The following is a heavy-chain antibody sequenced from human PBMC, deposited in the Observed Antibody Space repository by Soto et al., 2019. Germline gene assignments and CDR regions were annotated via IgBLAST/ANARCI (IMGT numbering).Heavy chain of an antibody. J-gene: IGHJ6*04. CDR1: GGSITSGGYY. V-gene: IGHV4-31*03. D-gene: IGHD4-4*01. CDR2: IYYSGST. Sequence: SENLSLTYTVSGGSITSGGYYWSWIRQHPGKGLEWLGYIYYSGSTYYNPSLKSRVTISVDTSKNQFSLKLSSVTAADTAVYYCARCMSTVSPGGDYYNGMDFWGKGTTVTVS. CDR3: ARCMSTVSPGGDYYNGMDF.